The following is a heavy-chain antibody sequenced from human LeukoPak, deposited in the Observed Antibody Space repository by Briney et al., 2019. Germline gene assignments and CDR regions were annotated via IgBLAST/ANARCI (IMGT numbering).Heavy chain of an antibody. Sequence: SETLPLTCAVYGGSFSGYYWSWIRQPPGKGLEWIGETNHGGSTNYNPSLKSRVTISVDTSKNQFSLTLSSVTAADTAVYYCARGPEDIVVVPAARTDAFDIWGQGTMVTVSS. D-gene: IGHD2-2*01. CDR1: GGSFSGYY. J-gene: IGHJ3*02. CDR2: TNHGGST. V-gene: IGHV4-34*01. CDR3: ARGPEDIVVVPAARTDAFDI.